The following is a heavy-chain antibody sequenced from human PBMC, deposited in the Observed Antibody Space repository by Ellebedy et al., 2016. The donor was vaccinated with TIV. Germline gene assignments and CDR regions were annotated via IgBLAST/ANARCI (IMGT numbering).Heavy chain of an antibody. V-gene: IGHV4-34*01. D-gene: IGHD6-13*01. CDR1: GGSFSGYY. J-gene: IGHJ4*02. Sequence: GSLRLSXAVYGGSFSGYYWSWIRQPPGKGLEWIGEINHSGSTNYNPSLKSRVTISVDTSKNQFSLKLSSVTAADTAVYYCAREPAAGIPTADYWGQGTLVTVSS. CDR2: INHSGST. CDR3: AREPAAGIPTADY.